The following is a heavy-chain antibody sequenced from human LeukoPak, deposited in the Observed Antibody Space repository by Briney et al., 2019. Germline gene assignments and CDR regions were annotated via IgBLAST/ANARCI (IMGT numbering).Heavy chain of an antibody. J-gene: IGHJ4*02. V-gene: IGHV3-21*01. CDR1: GFTFSSYT. D-gene: IGHD5-18*01. CDR3: AREYSYGYGFDS. Sequence: GGSLRPSCAASGFTFSSYTMNWVRQAPGKGLEWVSSISSSTTYIYYADSMKGRFTISRDNAKNSLYLQMNSLRAEDTAVYYCAREYSYGYGFDSWGQGTPVTVSS. CDR2: ISSSTTYI.